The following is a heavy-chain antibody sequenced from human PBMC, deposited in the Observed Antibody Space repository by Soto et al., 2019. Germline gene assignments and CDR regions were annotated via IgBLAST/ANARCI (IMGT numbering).Heavy chain of an antibody. Sequence: QVQLVQSGAEVKKPGSSVKVSCKASGGTFSSYAISWVRQAPGQGLEWMGGIIPIFDTANYAQKFQGRVTITADESTCPAYMALSSLRSAATAVYFCARGSLSGYSYDWNYWGQGTLVTVSS. V-gene: IGHV1-69*12. CDR2: IIPIFDTA. CDR1: GGTFSSYA. CDR3: ARGSLSGYSYDWNY. J-gene: IGHJ4*02. D-gene: IGHD5-18*01.